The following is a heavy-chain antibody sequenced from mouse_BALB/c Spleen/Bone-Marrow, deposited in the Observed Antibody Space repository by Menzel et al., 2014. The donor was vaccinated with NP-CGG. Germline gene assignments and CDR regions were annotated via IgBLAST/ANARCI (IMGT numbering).Heavy chain of an antibody. CDR1: GFSLASYG. CDR2: IWSSAST. J-gene: IGHJ4*01. CDR3: ARNRGYDYAMDY. V-gene: IGHV2-2*02. D-gene: IGHD2-2*01. Sequence: VQLQQSGPGLVQPSQSLSITCTVSGFSLASYGVHWVRQSPGKGREWLGVIWSSASTDYNAAFISRLSISKDNSKSXVFFKRSSLQANDTAIYYCARNRGYDYAMDYGVQGSSVTVSS.